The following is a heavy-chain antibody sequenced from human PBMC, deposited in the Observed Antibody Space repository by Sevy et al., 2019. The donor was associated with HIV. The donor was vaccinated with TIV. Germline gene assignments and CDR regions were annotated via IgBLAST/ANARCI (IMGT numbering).Heavy chain of an antibody. D-gene: IGHD3-22*01. J-gene: IGHJ4*02. CDR3: ARDLEKAYYDSSGPIGN. V-gene: IGHV1-2*02. CDR1: GYTFTGYY. Sequence: ASVNVSCKASGYTFTGYYMHWVRQAPGQGLEWMGWINPNSGGTNYAQTFQGRVTMTRDTSISTAYMELSRLRSDDTAVYYCARDLEKAYYDSSGPIGNWGQGTLVTVSS. CDR2: INPNSGGT.